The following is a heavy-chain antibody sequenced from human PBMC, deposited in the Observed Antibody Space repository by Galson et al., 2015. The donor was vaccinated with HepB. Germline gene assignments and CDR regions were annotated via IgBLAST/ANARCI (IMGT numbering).Heavy chain of an antibody. J-gene: IGHJ4*02. CDR1: GYTFTTYY. CDR3: ARVMYSSGTYDY. V-gene: IGHV1-46*01. CDR2: IHPSDGST. D-gene: IGHD6-19*01. Sequence: SVKVSCRASGYTFTTYYMHWVRQAPGQGLEWMGIIHPSDGSTNYAQNFQGRVTMTRDTSTNTVYMKLSSLRSEDTAVYYCARVMYSSGTYDYWGLGTLVTVSS.